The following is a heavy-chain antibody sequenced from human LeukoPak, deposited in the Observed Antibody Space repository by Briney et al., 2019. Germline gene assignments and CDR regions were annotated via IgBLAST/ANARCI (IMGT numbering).Heavy chain of an antibody. J-gene: IGHJ4*02. CDR1: GFTFGDYA. D-gene: IGHD5-12*01. CDR3: TSPADSGYDYIHDY. CDR2: IRSKAYGGTT. Sequence: GSLRLSCTASGFTFGDYAMSWFRQAPGKGLEWVGFIRSKAYGGTTEYAASVKGRFTISRDDSKSIAYLQMNSLKTEDTAVYYCTSPADSGYDYIHDYWGQGTLVTVSS. V-gene: IGHV3-49*03.